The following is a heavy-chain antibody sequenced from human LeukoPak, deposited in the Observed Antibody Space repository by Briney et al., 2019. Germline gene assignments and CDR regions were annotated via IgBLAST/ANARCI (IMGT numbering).Heavy chain of an antibody. CDR3: VTGDSGGNF. CDR1: GGSIATTNW. CDR2: LSRSGST. D-gene: IGHD6-19*01. Sequence: SETLSLTCAVSGGSIATTNWWTWVRQPPGKGLEWIGELSRSGSTNYIPSLKSRVTISVDESNNQFSLKLSSMTAADTAVYYCVTGDSGGNFWGQGTLVTV. V-gene: IGHV4-4*02. J-gene: IGHJ4*02.